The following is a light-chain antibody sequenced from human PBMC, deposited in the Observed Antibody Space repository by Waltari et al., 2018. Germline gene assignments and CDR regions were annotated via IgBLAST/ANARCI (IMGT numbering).Light chain of an antibody. CDR1: QRVSSS. CDR3: QQYAYLIT. CDR2: VTS. Sequence: ELVLTQSQGTLSLSPGERATLSCRASQRVSSSLAWYQQKPGQALRLLIYVTSSRATCIPDRFSGSGSVTDFTLTISRLEPEDFAVYYCQQYAYLITFGQGTRLEIK. J-gene: IGKJ5*01. V-gene: IGKV3-20*01.